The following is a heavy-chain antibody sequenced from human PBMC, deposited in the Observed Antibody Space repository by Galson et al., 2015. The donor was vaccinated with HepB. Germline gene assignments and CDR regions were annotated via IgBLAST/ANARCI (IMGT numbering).Heavy chain of an antibody. V-gene: IGHV1-18*01. J-gene: IGHJ4*02. D-gene: IGHD3-10*01. CDR2: ISAYNGNT. Sequence: SVKVSCKASGYTFTSYGISWVRQAPGQGLEWMGWISAYNGNTNYAQKLQGRVTMTTDTSTSTAYMELRSLRSDDTAVYYCAREYGSGSYRKGPLDYWGQGTLVTVSS. CDR3: AREYGSGSYRKGPLDY. CDR1: GYTFTSYG.